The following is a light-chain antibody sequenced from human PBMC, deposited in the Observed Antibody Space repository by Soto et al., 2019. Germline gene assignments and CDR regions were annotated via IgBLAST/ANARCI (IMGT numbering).Light chain of an antibody. CDR1: SSNSGSNT. V-gene: IGLV1-44*01. Sequence: QSALTQPPSASGTPGQRVTISCSGSSSNSGSNTVNWYQQLPGTAPKLLIYSNNQRPSGVPDRFSGSKSGTSASLAISGLQSEDEADYYCAAWDDSLNGPGVFGGGTKVTVL. CDR2: SNN. CDR3: AAWDDSLNGPGV. J-gene: IGLJ2*01.